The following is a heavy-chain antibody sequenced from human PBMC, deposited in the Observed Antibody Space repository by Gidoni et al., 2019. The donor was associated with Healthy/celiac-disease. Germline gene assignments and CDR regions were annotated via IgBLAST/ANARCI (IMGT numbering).Heavy chain of an antibody. CDR3: AKDPSHYYDSSGWFDP. V-gene: IGHV3-23*01. J-gene: IGHJ5*02. Sequence: EVQLLESGGGLVQPGGSLRLSCAASGFTFSSYAMSWVRQAPGKGLEWVSAISGSGGSTYYADSVKGRFTISRDNSKNTLYLQMNSLRAEDTAVYYCAKDPSHYYDSSGWFDPWGQGTLVTVSS. CDR2: ISGSGGST. D-gene: IGHD3-22*01. CDR1: GFTFSSYA.